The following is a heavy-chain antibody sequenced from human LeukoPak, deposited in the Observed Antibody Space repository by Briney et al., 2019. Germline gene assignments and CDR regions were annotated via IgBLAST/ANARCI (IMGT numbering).Heavy chain of an antibody. D-gene: IGHD6-19*01. Sequence: PGGSLRLSCAASGFTFSSYGMHWVRQAPGKGLEWVAVISYDGSNKYYADSVKGRFTISRDNSKNTLYLQTNSLRAEDTAVYYCAKGIAVAGTIEYFQHWGQGTLVTVSS. CDR1: GFTFSSYG. V-gene: IGHV3-30*18. J-gene: IGHJ1*01. CDR3: AKGIAVAGTIEYFQH. CDR2: ISYDGSNK.